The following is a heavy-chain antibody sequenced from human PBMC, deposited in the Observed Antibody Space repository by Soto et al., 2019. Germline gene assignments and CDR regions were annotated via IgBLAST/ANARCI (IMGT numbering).Heavy chain of an antibody. CDR2: IWYDGSNK. V-gene: IGHV3-33*01. D-gene: IGHD5-18*01. Sequence: TGGSLRLSCAASGFTFSSYGMHWVRRAPGKGLEWVAVIWYDGSNKYYADSVKGRFTISRDNSKNTLYLQMNSLRAEDTAVYYCARDRRVYSYGFGMDVWGQGTTVTVSS. CDR1: GFTFSSYG. CDR3: ARDRRVYSYGFGMDV. J-gene: IGHJ6*02.